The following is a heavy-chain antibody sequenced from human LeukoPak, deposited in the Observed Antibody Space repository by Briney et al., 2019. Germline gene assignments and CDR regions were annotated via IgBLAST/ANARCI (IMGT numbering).Heavy chain of an antibody. CDR1: GYTFTTYG. D-gene: IGHD2-8*01. CDR3: GREYCSDGVCYSPDY. CDR2: ISTYNGNT. J-gene: IGHJ4*02. V-gene: IGHV1-18*01. Sequence: GASVKVSCKASGYTFTTYGISWVRQAPGQGLECMGWISTYNGNTNYAQKLQGRVTMTTDTSTSTAYMELRSLRSDDTAVYYCGREYCSDGVCYSPDYWGQGTLVTVSS.